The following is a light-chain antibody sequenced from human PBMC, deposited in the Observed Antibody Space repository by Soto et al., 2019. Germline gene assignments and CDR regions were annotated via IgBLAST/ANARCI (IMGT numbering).Light chain of an antibody. Sequence: QMTESPCSLPASIGDSIPITCRAGQSISSYLNWYQQKPGKAPKLLIYKASTLKSGVPSRFSGSGSGTEFTLTISSLQPDDFATYYCQHYNSYSEAFGQGTKVDIK. CDR1: QSISSY. CDR3: QHYNSYSEA. J-gene: IGKJ1*01. CDR2: KAS. V-gene: IGKV1-5*03.